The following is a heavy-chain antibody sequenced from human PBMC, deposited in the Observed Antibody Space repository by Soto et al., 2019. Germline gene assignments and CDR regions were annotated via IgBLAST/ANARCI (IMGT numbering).Heavy chain of an antibody. Sequence: SDTLSLSCTVSGGSISSYYWGWIRQPPGKGLEWIGYVYYSGTTNYNPSLKSRVTISVDLSKNRFSLRLSSVTTADTALYYCARTTAVPNTLRSRYFFDYWGQGTLVTVSS. CDR1: GGSISSYY. V-gene: IGHV4-59*07. D-gene: IGHD4-17*01. CDR2: VYYSGTT. J-gene: IGHJ4*02. CDR3: ARTTAVPNTLRSRYFFDY.